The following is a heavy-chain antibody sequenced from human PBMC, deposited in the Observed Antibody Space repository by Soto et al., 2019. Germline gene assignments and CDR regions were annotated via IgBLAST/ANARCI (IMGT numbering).Heavy chain of an antibody. Sequence: ASVKVSCKASGYTFTSYGISWVRQAPGQGLEWMGWISAYNGNTNYAQKLQGRVTMTTDTSTSTAYMELSSLRSEDTAAYYCATRYDSSGYYPNNYYYYGMDVWGQGATVTVSS. V-gene: IGHV1-18*01. CDR3: ATRYDSSGYYPNNYYYYGMDV. CDR1: GYTFTSYG. CDR2: ISAYNGNT. J-gene: IGHJ6*02. D-gene: IGHD3-22*01.